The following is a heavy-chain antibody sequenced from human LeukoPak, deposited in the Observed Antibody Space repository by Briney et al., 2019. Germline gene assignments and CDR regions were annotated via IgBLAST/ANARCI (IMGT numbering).Heavy chain of an antibody. D-gene: IGHD1-14*01. V-gene: IGHV3-21*01. CDR2: ISSSSSYI. CDR1: GFTFSSYS. Sequence: GGSLRLSCAASGFTFSSYSMNWVRQAPGKGLEWVSSISSSSSYIYYADSVKGRFTISRDNAKNSLYLQMNSLRAEDTAVYYCARATPGRSYSDYWGQGTLVTVSS. CDR3: ARATPGRSYSDY. J-gene: IGHJ4*02.